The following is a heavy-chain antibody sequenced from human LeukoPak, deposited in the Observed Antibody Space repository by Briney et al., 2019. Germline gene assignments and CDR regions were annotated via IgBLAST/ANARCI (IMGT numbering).Heavy chain of an antibody. J-gene: IGHJ5*02. CDR3: QAYCGGDCYP. CDR1: GFTFSGSA. Sequence: PGGSLKLSCAASGFTFSGSAMHWVRQASGKGLEWVGRIRNKANSYATAYAASVKGRLTISRDDSKNTAYLQMNSLKTEDTAVYYCQAYCGGDCYPWGQGILVTVSS. V-gene: IGHV3-73*01. D-gene: IGHD2-21*02. CDR2: IRNKANSYAT.